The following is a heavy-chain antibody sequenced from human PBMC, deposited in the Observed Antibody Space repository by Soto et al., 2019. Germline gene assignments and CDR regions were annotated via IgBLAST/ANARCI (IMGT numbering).Heavy chain of an antibody. CDR2: IYSAGST. CDR1: GFTVDTTY. CDR3: ASRAVISMRSAFDT. D-gene: IGHD2-21*01. Sequence: EVQLVESGGGLVQSGGSLRLSCVASGFTVDTTYMTWVRQAPGKGLEWVSIIYSAGSTFYADSVKGRFIISRDNSKNTVYLQMNIVSADDTALYYCASRAVISMRSAFDTWGQGTMVTVSP. V-gene: IGHV3-66*01. J-gene: IGHJ3*02.